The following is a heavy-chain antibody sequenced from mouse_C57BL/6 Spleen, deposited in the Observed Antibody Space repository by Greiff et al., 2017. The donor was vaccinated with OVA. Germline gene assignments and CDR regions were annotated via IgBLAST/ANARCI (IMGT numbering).Heavy chain of an antibody. V-gene: IGHV2-6-1*01. Sequence: VQGVESGPGLVAPSQSLSITCTVSGFSLTSYGVHWVRQPPGKGLEWLVVIWSDGSTTYNSALKSRLSISKDNSKSQVFLKMNSLQTDDTAMYYCARHHEDSSGYEAMDYWGQGTSVTVSS. CDR3: ARHHEDSSGYEAMDY. J-gene: IGHJ4*01. CDR2: IWSDGST. CDR1: GFSLTSYG. D-gene: IGHD3-2*02.